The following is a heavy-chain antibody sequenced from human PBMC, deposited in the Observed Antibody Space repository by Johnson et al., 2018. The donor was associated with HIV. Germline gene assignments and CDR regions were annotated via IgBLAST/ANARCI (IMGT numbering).Heavy chain of an antibody. D-gene: IGHD2-2*01. CDR3: ATSRVLLYQPLRPHAFDI. J-gene: IGHJ3*02. CDR2: IYSGGNT. CDR1: GFTVRSTY. V-gene: IGHV3-53*01. Sequence: VQLVESGGGLVKPGGSLRLSCAASGFTVRSTYMNWVRQAPGKGLEWVSVIYSGGNTYYTDSVRGRFTISRDNSRNTLYLQMNSLRAEDTAVYYCATSRVLLYQPLRPHAFDIWGQGTMVTVSS.